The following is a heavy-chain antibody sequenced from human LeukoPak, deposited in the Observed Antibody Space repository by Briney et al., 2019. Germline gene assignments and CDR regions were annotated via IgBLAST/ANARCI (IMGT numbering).Heavy chain of an antibody. CDR3: ARDYYDSSGYYLKYFQH. CDR1: EFTFSNAW. D-gene: IGHD3-22*01. CDR2: IISKTDGGTT. Sequence: PGGSLRLSCAASEFTFSNAWMSWVRQAPGKGLEWVGRIISKTDGGTTDYAAPVKGRFTISRDNAKNSLYLQMNSLRAEDTAVYYCARDYYDSSGYYLKYFQHWGQGTLVTVSS. J-gene: IGHJ1*01. V-gene: IGHV3-15*01.